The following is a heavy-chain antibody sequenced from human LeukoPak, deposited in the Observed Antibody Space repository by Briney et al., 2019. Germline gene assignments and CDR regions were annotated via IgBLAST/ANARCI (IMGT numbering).Heavy chain of an antibody. V-gene: IGHV1-2*06. D-gene: IGHD5-12*01. CDR3: ARVLSSGYDLFY. CDR2: INPNSSGT. Sequence: ASVKVSCKASGYTFTGYYMHWVRQAPGQGLEWMGRINPNSSGTNYAQKFQGRVTMTRDTSISTAYMELSRLRSDDTAVYYCARVLSSGYDLFYWGQGTLVTVSS. J-gene: IGHJ4*02. CDR1: GYTFTGYY.